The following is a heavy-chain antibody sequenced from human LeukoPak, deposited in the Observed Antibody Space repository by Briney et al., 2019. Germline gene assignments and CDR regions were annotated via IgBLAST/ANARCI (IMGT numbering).Heavy chain of an antibody. Sequence: SETLSLTCTVSGGSISSSSYYWGWIRQPPGKGLEWIGSIYYCGSTYYNPSLKSRVTISVDTSKNQFSLKLSSVTAADTAVYYCVGYSSGWFDYWGQGTLVTVSS. CDR3: VGYSSGWFDY. D-gene: IGHD6-19*01. CDR1: GGSISSSSYY. V-gene: IGHV4-39*01. J-gene: IGHJ4*02. CDR2: IYYCGST.